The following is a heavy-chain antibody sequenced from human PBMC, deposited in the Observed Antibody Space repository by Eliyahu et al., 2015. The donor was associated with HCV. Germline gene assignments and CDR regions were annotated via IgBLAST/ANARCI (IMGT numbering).Heavy chain of an antibody. CDR2: ISGDSVYI. D-gene: IGHD1-26*01. V-gene: IGHV3-21*01. J-gene: IGHJ4*02. CDR3: ARVVPGVLPYFDY. CDR1: GFMFSXYS. Sequence: EVQLVESGGGLVKPGGSLXLSCXXSGFMFSXYSMNWVRQAPGKGLEWVSAISGDSVYIYYADSVKGRCTISRDNTKNTLYLQISSLGVEDTGVYYCARVVPGVLPYFDYWGQGTLVTVSS.